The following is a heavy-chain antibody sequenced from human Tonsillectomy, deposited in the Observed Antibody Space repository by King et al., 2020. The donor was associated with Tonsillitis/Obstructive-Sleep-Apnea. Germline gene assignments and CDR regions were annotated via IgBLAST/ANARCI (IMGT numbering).Heavy chain of an antibody. V-gene: IGHV4-34*01. D-gene: IGHD6-13*01. CDR1: GGSFSAYY. J-gene: IGHJ4*02. CDR2: INHSENT. Sequence: VQLQQWGAGLLKPSETLSLTCAVYGGSFSAYYWSWIRQAPGKGLEWIGEINHSENTNYNPSLKSRVTMSVDTSKAQFSLKLSSVTAADTAVYYCATVQIEGAVAPFEYWGQGTLITVSS. CDR3: ATVQIEGAVAPFEY.